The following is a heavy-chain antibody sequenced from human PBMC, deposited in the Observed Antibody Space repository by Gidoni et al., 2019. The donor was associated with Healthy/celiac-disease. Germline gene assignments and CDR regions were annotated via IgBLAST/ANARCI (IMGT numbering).Heavy chain of an antibody. CDR1: GFTFSSYA. CDR3: AKDRREEHTVTINYYGMDV. J-gene: IGHJ6*02. Sequence: EVQLLESGGGLVQPGGSLRLSCAASGFTFSSYAMSWVRQAPGKGLEWVSAISGSGGSTYYADSVKGRFTISSDNSKNTLYLQMNSLRAEDTAVYYCAKDRREEHTVTINYYGMDVWGQGTTVTVSS. CDR2: ISGSGGST. D-gene: IGHD4-17*01. V-gene: IGHV3-23*01.